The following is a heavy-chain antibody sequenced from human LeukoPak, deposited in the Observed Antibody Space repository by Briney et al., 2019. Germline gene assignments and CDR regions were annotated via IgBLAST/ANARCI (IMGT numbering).Heavy chain of an antibody. CDR1: GLTFNTYT. CDR3: ARDNHYRGSGSHLYYFDN. Sequence: GMSLRLSCATSGLTFNTYTMHWVRQAPGKGLEWVAFIFSDGSKKYYADSVKGRFTISRDNSKNTLYLEMNRMRAEDTAVYFCARDNHYRGSGSHLYYFDNWGQGTLVTVSS. V-gene: IGHV3-30-3*01. D-gene: IGHD3-10*01. CDR2: IFSDGSKK. J-gene: IGHJ4*02.